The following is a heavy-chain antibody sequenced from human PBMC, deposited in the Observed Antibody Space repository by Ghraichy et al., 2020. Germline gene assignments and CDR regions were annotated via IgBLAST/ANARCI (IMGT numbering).Heavy chain of an antibody. CDR2: IYYSGST. Sequence: SETLSLTCTVSGGSISSSSYYWGWIRQPPGKGLEWIGSIYYSGSTYYNPSLKSRVTISVDTSKNQFSLKLSSVTAADTAVYYCARQGGERVAGTYYWGQGTLVTVSS. J-gene: IGHJ4*02. D-gene: IGHD6-19*01. V-gene: IGHV4-39*01. CDR1: GGSISSSSYY. CDR3: ARQGGERVAGTYY.